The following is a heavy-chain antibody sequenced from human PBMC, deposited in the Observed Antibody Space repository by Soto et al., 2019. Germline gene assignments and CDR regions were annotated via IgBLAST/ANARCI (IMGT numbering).Heavy chain of an antibody. J-gene: IGHJ5*01. V-gene: IGHV1-2*02. CDR1: GYTFTGYY. CDR3: ARGSGIVATIDNWFDS. D-gene: IGHD5-12*01. Sequence: ASVKVSCKASGYTFTGYYMHWVRQAPGQGLEWMGWINPNSGGTNYAPKFQGGVTMTRDRSISTAYMELSRLRSDDTAVYYCARGSGIVATIDNWFDSWGQGTLVTVSS. CDR2: INPNSGGT.